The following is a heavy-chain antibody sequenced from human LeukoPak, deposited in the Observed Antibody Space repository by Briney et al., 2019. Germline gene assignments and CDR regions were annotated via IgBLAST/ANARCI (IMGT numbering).Heavy chain of an antibody. J-gene: IGHJ4*02. D-gene: IGHD6-19*01. CDR2: VSGTSEYI. Sequence: GGSLRLSCAASGFTFSSYAMHWVRQAPGKGLEWVSSVSGTSEYIYYADSVRGRFTISRDNAKNTVYLQMNSLRAEDTAVYYCARWYSSGWYSDYWGQGTLVTVSS. V-gene: IGHV3-21*06. CDR3: ARWYSSGWYSDY. CDR1: GFTFSSYA.